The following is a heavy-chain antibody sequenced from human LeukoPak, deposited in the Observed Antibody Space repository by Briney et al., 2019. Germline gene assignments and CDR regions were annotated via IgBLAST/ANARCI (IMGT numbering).Heavy chain of an antibody. CDR1: GVTVSSNY. CDR2: IYSGGST. CDR3: ARDFYYDSSGYKVAHAFDI. V-gene: IGHV3-53*01. Sequence: PGGSLRLSCAASGVTVSSNYMSWVRQAPGKGLEWVSVIYSGGSTYYADSVKGRFTISRDNSKNTLYLQMNSLRAEDTAVYYCARDFYYDSSGYKVAHAFDIWGQGTMVTVSS. J-gene: IGHJ3*02. D-gene: IGHD3-22*01.